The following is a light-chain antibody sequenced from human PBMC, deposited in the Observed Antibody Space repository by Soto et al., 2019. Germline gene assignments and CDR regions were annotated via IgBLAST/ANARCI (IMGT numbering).Light chain of an antibody. Sequence: EIVLTQSPATLSSSPGERGTFSCRASQSVGSHLTWYQQKPGQAPRLLIYDASNRATGIPARFSGSGSGTDFTLTISSLEPEDFAVYYCQQRTNWRLTFGGGARVEIK. CDR1: QSVGSH. J-gene: IGKJ4*01. CDR3: QQRTNWRLT. CDR2: DAS. V-gene: IGKV3-11*01.